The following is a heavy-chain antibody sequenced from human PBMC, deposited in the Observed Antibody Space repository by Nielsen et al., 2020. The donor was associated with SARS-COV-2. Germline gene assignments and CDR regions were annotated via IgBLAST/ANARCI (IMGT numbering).Heavy chain of an antibody. V-gene: IGHV6-1*01. J-gene: IGHJ6*02. D-gene: IGHD2-2*01. CDR3: ARDHSGYQLLPEDYYGMDA. CDR2: TYYRSKWYN. Sequence: WIRQSPSRGLEWLGRTYYRSKWYNDYAVSVKSRITINPDTSKNQFSLQLNSVTPEDTAVYYCARDHSGYQLLPEDYYGMDAWGQGTTVTVSS.